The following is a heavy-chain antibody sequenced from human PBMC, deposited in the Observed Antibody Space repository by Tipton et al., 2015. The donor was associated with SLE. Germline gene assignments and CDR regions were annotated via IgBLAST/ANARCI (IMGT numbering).Heavy chain of an antibody. V-gene: IGHV3-30-3*01. Sequence: SLRLSCAASGFTFSSYAMHWVRQAPGKGLEWVATISYDGNNEFYADSVKGRFTISRDNAKNSLYLHIDSLSADDTAVYYCARLGGSHDEGIYYHYMDVWGKGTTVTVSS. D-gene: IGHD1-26*01. CDR3: ARLGGSHDEGIYYHYMDV. CDR2: ISYDGNNE. CDR1: GFTFSSYA. J-gene: IGHJ6*03.